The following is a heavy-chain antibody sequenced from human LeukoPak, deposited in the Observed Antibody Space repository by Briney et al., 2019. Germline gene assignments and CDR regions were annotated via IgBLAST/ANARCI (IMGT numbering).Heavy chain of an antibody. CDR2: IYTSGNT. D-gene: IGHD3-22*01. CDR1: GGSIRSYY. Sequence: SQTLSLTCTVSGGSIRSYYWSWIRQPPRKGLEWIWGIYTSGNTNYNTSPTSRVTMSVDTPKNPFSLKLSSVTAADTDVYYCARGGFYNYYDSSGYHNWFDPWGKGTMVTVSS. V-gene: IGHV4-4*07. J-gene: IGHJ5*02. CDR3: ARGGFYNYYDSSGYHNWFDP.